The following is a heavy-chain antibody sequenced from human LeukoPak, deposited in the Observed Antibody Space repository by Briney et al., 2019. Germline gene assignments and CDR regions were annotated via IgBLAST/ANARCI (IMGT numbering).Heavy chain of an antibody. D-gene: IGHD3-10*01. Sequence: ASVKVSCKASGYTFTSYGISWVRQAPGQGLEWMGWISAYNGNTNYAQELQGRVTMTTDTSTSTAYMELRSLRSDDTAVYYCARQGSGSYYYYYMDVWGKGTTVTVSS. V-gene: IGHV1-18*01. J-gene: IGHJ6*03. CDR2: ISAYNGNT. CDR3: ARQGSGSYYYYYMDV. CDR1: GYTFTSYG.